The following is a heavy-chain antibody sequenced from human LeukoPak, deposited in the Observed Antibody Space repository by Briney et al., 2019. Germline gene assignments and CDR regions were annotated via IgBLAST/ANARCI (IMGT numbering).Heavy chain of an antibody. CDR3: ATLGYCSGGSCYHHYGMDV. Sequence: ASVKVSCKASGYTFTSYGISWVRQAPGQGLEWMGRIIPILGIANYAQKFQGRVTITADKSTSTAYMELSSLRSEDTAVYYCATLGYCSGGSCYHHYGMDVWGQGTTVTVSS. CDR2: IIPILGIA. D-gene: IGHD2-15*01. V-gene: IGHV1-69*04. J-gene: IGHJ6*02. CDR1: GYTFTSYG.